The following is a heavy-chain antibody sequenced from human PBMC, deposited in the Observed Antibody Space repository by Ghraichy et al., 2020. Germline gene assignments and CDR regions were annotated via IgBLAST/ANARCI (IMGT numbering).Heavy chain of an antibody. J-gene: IGHJ6*02. Sequence: GGSLRLSCAASGFPISSNYMSWVRQAPGKGLEWVSVIHSVGTTYYADSVKGRFTISRDISKNTLYLQTTSLRAEDTAVYYCARGSIVGATYQYHGMDVWGQGTTVTVSS. CDR2: IHSVGTT. D-gene: IGHD1-26*01. V-gene: IGHV3-66*01. CDR3: ARGSIVGATYQYHGMDV. CDR1: GFPISSNY.